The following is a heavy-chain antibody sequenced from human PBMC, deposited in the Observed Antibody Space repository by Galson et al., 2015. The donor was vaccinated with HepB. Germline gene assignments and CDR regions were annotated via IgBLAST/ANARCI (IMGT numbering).Heavy chain of an antibody. D-gene: IGHD3-3*01. Sequence: SVKVSCKASGYTFTGYYMHWVRQAPGQGLEWMGRINPNSGGTNYAQKFQGRVTMTRDTSISTAYMELSRLRSDDTAVYYCALSKYDLLRAFDIWGQGTMVTVSS. CDR2: INPNSGGT. V-gene: IGHV1-2*06. J-gene: IGHJ3*02. CDR3: ALSKYDLLRAFDI. CDR1: GYTFTGYY.